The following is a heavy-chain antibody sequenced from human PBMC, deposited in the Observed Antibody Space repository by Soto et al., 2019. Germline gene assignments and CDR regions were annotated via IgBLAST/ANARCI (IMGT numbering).Heavy chain of an antibody. CDR2: IYRTGST. J-gene: IGHJ4*02. D-gene: IGHD1-7*01. CDR3: ASRDPGTSVDY. Sequence: QVQLQESGPGLVKPSGTLSLTCAVSGGSFTSNNWWTWVRQPPAQGMEWIGEIYRTGSTNYNPSVKSRVTISLDKSENPFSLKVTSLTAADTAVYYCASRDPGTSVDYWGQGTLVTVSS. CDR1: GGSFTSNNW. V-gene: IGHV4-4*02.